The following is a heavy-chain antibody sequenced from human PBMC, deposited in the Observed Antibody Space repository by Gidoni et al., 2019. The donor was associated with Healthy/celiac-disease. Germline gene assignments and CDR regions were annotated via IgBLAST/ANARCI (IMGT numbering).Heavy chain of an antibody. Sequence: EVQLLESGGGLVQPGGSLRLSCAASGFTFRSYAMRWVRQAPGKGLGWVSAISGSGVSTYYADAVKGRLTISRDNSKNTLYLQMNSLRAEDTAVYYCAKERDYYGSGSYFDYWGQGTLVTVSS. D-gene: IGHD3-10*01. CDR1: GFTFRSYA. CDR2: ISGSGVST. V-gene: IGHV3-23*01. CDR3: AKERDYYGSGSYFDY. J-gene: IGHJ4*02.